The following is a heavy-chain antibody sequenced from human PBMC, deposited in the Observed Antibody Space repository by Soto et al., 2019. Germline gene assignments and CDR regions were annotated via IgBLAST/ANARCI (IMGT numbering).Heavy chain of an antibody. Sequence: GSLRLSCAASGFTFSSYSMNWVRQAPGKGLEWVSSISSSSSYIYYADSVKGRFTISRDNAKNSLYLQMNSLRAEDTAVYYCARDKPRSSSWYNAFDIWGQGTMVTVSS. D-gene: IGHD6-13*01. CDR3: ARDKPRSSSWYNAFDI. J-gene: IGHJ3*02. V-gene: IGHV3-21*01. CDR1: GFTFSSYS. CDR2: ISSSSSYI.